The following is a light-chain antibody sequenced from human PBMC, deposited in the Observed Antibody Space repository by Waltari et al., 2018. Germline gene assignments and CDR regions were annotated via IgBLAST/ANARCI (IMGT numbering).Light chain of an antibody. J-gene: IGLJ2*01. CDR1: NSNMGTNH. Sequence: QSVLTQPPSVSAAPGQTVTISCSGSNSNMGTNHASWYRQVPGRPPKLLMYDNDSRTSGMPARFSGSKAGPAATLDITGLQTGDEAGYYCATWDSGPKAVVFGGGTRLTVL. V-gene: IGLV1-51*01. CDR2: DND. CDR3: ATWDSGPKAVV.